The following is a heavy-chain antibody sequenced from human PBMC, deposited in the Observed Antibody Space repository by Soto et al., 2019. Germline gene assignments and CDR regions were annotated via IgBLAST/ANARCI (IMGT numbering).Heavy chain of an antibody. CDR2: ISGSGSST. Sequence: EVQLLESGGGLVEPGGSRRLSCAASGFTFSSYTMSWVRQAPGKGLEWVSTISGSGSSTYSADSVKGRFTISRDNSKNSVYLQMNSLRGEDTAIYYCAKAWASDTWGQGTLVTVSS. J-gene: IGHJ5*02. CDR3: AKAWASDT. V-gene: IGHV3-23*01. D-gene: IGHD1-26*01. CDR1: GFTFSSYT.